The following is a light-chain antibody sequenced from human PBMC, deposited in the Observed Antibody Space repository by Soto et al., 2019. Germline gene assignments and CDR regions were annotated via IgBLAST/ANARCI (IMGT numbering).Light chain of an antibody. J-gene: IGKJ4*01. CDR1: QSVGSA. CDR2: GAS. Sequence: EIVMTQSPATLSVSPGETATFSCRASQSVGSALAWYQHKPGQAPRLLIVGASIRATGVPGRFSGGGSGTEFTLTIRGLQSEDFAVYYCQQYKSWPPLTFGGGTTVEIK. V-gene: IGKV3-15*01. CDR3: QQYKSWPPLT.